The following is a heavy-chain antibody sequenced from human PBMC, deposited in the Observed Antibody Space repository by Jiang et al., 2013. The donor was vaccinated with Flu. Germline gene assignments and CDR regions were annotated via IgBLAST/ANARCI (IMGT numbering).Heavy chain of an antibody. CDR3: ARETRIVVVRAEKYYYYYYMDV. CDR2: IYTSGST. CDR1: GGSISSYY. D-gene: IGHD2-2*01. Sequence: GLVKPSETLSLTCTVSGGSISSYYWSWIRQPAGKGLEWIGRIYTSGSTNYNPSLKSRVTMSVDTSKNQFSLKLSSVTAADTAVYYCARETRIVVVRAEKYYYYYYMDVWGKGTTVTVSS. J-gene: IGHJ6*03. V-gene: IGHV4-4*07.